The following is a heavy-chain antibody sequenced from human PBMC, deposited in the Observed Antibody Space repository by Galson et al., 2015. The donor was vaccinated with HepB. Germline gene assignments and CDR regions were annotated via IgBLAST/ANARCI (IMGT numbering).Heavy chain of an antibody. V-gene: IGHV6-1*01. Sequence: CAISGDSVSSNSAVWNWIRQSPSRGLEWLGRTYYRSKWYKDYALFVKSRITINADTSRNQISLQMNYMTPEDTAVYYCAYGVDVWGQGTTVTGSS. CDR1: GDSVSSNSAV. J-gene: IGHJ6*02. CDR3: AYGVDV. CDR2: TYYRSKWYK.